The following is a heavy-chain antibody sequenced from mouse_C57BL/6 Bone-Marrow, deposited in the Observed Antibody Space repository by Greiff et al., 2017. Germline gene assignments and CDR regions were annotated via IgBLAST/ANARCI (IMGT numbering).Heavy chain of an antibody. CDR1: GYPFTSYG. CDR3: ARNYGYQDWFAY. Sequence: QVQLQQSGAELARPGASVKLSCQASGYPFTSYGISWVKQSTGQGLEWIGEIYPRRGNTYYNEKFKGKATLTADKSSSTAYMELRSLTSADSAVYFCARNYGYQDWFAYWGQGTLVTVSA. V-gene: IGHV1-81*01. D-gene: IGHD2-2*01. CDR2: IYPRRGNT. J-gene: IGHJ3*01.